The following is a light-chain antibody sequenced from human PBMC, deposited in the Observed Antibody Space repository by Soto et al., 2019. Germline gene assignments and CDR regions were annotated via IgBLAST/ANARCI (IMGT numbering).Light chain of an antibody. CDR1: SSDVGGYNY. J-gene: IGLJ2*01. CDR3: SSYAGSNNPVV. V-gene: IGLV2-8*01. Sequence: QSVLTQPPSASGSPGQSVTISCTGTSSDVGGYNYVSWYQQHPGKAPKLMIYEVSKRPSGXPDRFSXXKXGXXASXTVXGLQAEDEADYYCSSYAGSNNPVVFGGGTKLTVL. CDR2: EVS.